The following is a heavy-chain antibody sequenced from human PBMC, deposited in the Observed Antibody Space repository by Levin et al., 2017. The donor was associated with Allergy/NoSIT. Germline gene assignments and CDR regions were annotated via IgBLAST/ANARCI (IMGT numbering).Heavy chain of an antibody. CDR2: IKQDGSEK. CDR3: ARPHDPVGSSWPFDY. D-gene: IGHD6-13*01. J-gene: IGHJ4*02. CDR1: GFTFSSYW. V-gene: IGHV3-7*04. Sequence: GESLKISCAASGFTFSSYWMSWVRQAPGKGLEWVANIKQDGSEKYYVDSVKGRFTISRDNAKNSLYLQMNSLRAEDTAVYYCARPHDPVGSSWPFDYWGQGTLVTVSS.